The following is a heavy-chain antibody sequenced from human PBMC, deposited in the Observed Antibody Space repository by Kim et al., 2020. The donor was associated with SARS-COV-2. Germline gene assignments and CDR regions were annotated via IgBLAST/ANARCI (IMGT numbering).Heavy chain of an antibody. CDR2: INKSSTTI. CDR1: GFTFSAYD. Sequence: GVSLRLSCATSGFTFSAYDMNWVRQAPGKGLEWLSFINKSSTTIYYEDSAEGRCTISRENVKNTLFLQMKSMRDEDKALYYCGRDRMGGGVDRWGQGTMV. CDR3: GRDRMGGGVDR. D-gene: IGHD3-16*01. V-gene: IGHV3-48*02. J-gene: IGHJ3*02.